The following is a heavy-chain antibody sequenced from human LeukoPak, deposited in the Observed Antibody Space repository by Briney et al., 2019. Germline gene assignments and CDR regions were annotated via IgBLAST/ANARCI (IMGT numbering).Heavy chain of an antibody. Sequence: SETLSLTCAVSGGSISSSNWWSWVRQSPEKGLEWIGEIFHSGSTNYNPSLKSRVTISVDRSKNQFSLKLSSVTAADTAVYYCARVDYYGSGSYYSESYYFDYRGQGTLVTVSS. J-gene: IGHJ4*02. CDR2: IFHSGST. V-gene: IGHV4-4*02. CDR1: GGSISSSNW. CDR3: ARVDYYGSGSYYSESYYFDY. D-gene: IGHD3-10*01.